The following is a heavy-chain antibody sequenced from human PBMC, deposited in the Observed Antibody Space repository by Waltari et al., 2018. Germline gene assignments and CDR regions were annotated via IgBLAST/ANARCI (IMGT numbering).Heavy chain of an antibody. J-gene: IGHJ4*02. CDR2: INSYNGDT. CDR1: GFTFTNYG. Sequence: QIQLVQSGGEVKKPGASGKVSCKASGFTFTNYGFTWVRQAPGQGLEWRGGINSYNGDTNFAQKFQDRLTMTTDTSTSTAHMELRSLRSDDTAVYYCARSLRCYYDSSGYCLFDYWGQGTLVTVSS. V-gene: IGHV1-18*01. CDR3: ARSLRCYYDSSGYCLFDY. D-gene: IGHD3-22*01.